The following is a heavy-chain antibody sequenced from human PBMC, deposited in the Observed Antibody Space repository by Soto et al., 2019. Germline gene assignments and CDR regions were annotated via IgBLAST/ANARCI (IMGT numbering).Heavy chain of an antibody. CDR1: GFTFSSYE. J-gene: IGHJ6*02. CDR2: ISSSGSTI. CDR3: ARAAVAAAAYYYYYGMDV. D-gene: IGHD6-13*01. V-gene: IGHV3-48*03. Sequence: PGGSLRLSCAASGFTFSSYEMNGVRQAPGKGLEWVSYISSSGSTIYYADSVKGRFTISRDNAKNSLYLQMNSLRAEDTAVYYCARAAVAAAAYYYYYGMDVWGQGTTVTVSS.